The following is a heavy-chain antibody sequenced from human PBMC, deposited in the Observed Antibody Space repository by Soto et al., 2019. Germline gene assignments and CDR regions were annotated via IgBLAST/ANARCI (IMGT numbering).Heavy chain of an antibody. CDR2: IRGKAYSGTT. V-gene: IGHV3-49*04. Sequence: PGGSLRLSCTTSGFTFGGYSISWVRQAPWKGLEWVGFIRGKAYSGTTEYAASVRGRFTISRDDSKSIAYLQMNSLESEDTAVYYCARGRSYRELYQTYFDYWGQGTLVTVSS. D-gene: IGHD3-10*01. J-gene: IGHJ4*02. CDR1: GFTFGGYS. CDR3: ARGRSYRELYQTYFDY.